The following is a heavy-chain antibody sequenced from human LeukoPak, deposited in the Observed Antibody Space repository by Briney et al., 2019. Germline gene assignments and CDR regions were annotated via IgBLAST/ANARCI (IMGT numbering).Heavy chain of an antibody. CDR1: GGSFSGYY. D-gene: IGHD2-2*01. J-gene: IGHJ4*02. V-gene: IGHV4-34*01. CDR2: INHSGST. CDR3: ARGRRHCSSTSCHRTYFDY. Sequence: SETLSLTCAVYGGSFSGYYWSWIRQPPGKGLEWIGEINHSGSTNYNPSLKSRVTISVDTSKNQFSLKLSSVTAADTAVYYCARGRRHCSSTSCHRTYFDYWGQGTLVTVSS.